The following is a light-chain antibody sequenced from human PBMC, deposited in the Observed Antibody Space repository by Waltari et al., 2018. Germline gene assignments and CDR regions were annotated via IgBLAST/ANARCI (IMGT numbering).Light chain of an antibody. Sequence: QLVPTQSPSASASPGASVKLTCTLRSGHSTYARAWHQQQAEKGPRYLMKINRDGSHNKGDGIPDRFSGSTSGAERYLTISSLQSEDEAYYYFQTWGAGIRVFGTGTKVTVL. CDR3: QTWGAGIRV. CDR2: INRDGSH. CDR1: SGHSTYA. J-gene: IGLJ1*01. V-gene: IGLV4-69*01.